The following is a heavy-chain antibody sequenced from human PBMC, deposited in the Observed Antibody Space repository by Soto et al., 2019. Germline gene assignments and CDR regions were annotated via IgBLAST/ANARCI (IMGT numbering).Heavy chain of an antibody. Sequence: GGSLRLSCAASGFTFSSYAMSWVRQAPGKGLEWVSAISGSGGSTYYADSVKGRFPISRDNSKNTLYLQMNSLRAEDRAVYYFAKDGRYYYDSSGYYYYFDYWGQGTLVTVSS. CDR1: GFTFSSYA. J-gene: IGHJ4*02. D-gene: IGHD3-22*01. V-gene: IGHV3-23*01. CDR3: AKDGRYYYDSSGYYYYFDY. CDR2: ISGSGGST.